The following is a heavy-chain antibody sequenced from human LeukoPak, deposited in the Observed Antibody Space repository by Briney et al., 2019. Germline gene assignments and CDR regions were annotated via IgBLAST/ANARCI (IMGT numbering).Heavy chain of an antibody. CDR1: GGSISSGSYY. CDR2: IYTSGST. J-gene: IGHJ4*02. Sequence: SETLSLTCTVSGGSISSGSYYWSWIRQPAGKGLEWIGRIYTSGSTNYNPSLKSRVTISVDTSKNQFSLKLSSVTAADTAVYYCGAGSGSSDYWGQGTLVTVSS. CDR3: GAGSGSSDY. D-gene: IGHD3-10*01. V-gene: IGHV4-61*02.